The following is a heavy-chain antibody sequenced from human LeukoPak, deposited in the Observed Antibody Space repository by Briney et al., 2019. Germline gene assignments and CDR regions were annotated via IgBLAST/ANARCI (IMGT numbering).Heavy chain of an antibody. CDR1: GYTFTGYY. Sequence: ASVKVSCKASGYTFTGYYMHWVRQAPGQGLEWMGWINPNSGGTNYAQKFQSRVTMTRDTSISTAYMELSRLRSDATAVYYCASRGRWLPDRYSPLDYWGRGTLVTVSS. CDR2: INPNSGGT. D-gene: IGHD2-15*01. CDR3: ASRGRWLPDRYSPLDY. V-gene: IGHV1-2*02. J-gene: IGHJ4*02.